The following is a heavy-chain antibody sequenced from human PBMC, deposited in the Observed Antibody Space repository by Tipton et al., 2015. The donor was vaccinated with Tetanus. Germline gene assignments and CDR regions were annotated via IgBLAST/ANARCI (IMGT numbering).Heavy chain of an antibody. V-gene: IGHV3-23*01. CDR2: ISGSGGDT. CDR1: GFTFDDYA. CDR3: AKEGPDYGANSGSRGYTFGMDV. D-gene: IGHD4-23*01. J-gene: IGHJ6*02. Sequence: SLRLSCAASGFTFDDYAMHWVRQAPGKGLEWVSAISGSGGDTYYADSVKGRFTISRDNSKNTLYLQMNSLRAEDTAVYKCAKEGPDYGANSGSRGYTFGMDVWGQGTTVTVSS.